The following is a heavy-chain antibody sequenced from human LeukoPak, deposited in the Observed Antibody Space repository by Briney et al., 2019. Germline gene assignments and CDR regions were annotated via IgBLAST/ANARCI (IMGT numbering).Heavy chain of an antibody. CDR3: ARAKYSSSCFDY. CDR1: GFTFSSYA. Sequence: GGSLRLSCAASGFTFSSYAMSWVRQAPGKGLEWVSAISGSGGSTYYADSVKGRFTIPRDNSKNTLYLQMNSLRAEDTAVYYCARAKYSSSCFDYWGQGTLVTVSS. V-gene: IGHV3-23*01. J-gene: IGHJ4*02. CDR2: ISGSGGST. D-gene: IGHD6-13*01.